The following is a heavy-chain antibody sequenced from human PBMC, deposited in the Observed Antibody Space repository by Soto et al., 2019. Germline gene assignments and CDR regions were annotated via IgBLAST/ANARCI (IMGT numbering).Heavy chain of an antibody. D-gene: IGHD3-22*01. V-gene: IGHV4-34*01. J-gene: IGHJ6*02. CDR3: GGVDFYVSSGYGIYYHTMES. CDR2: IYYSGST. Sequence: SETVSLTCAAYGGSFSGYYWSWIRQPPGKGLEWIGSIYYSGSTYYNPSLKSRVTISVETSKNQFSLQLSSVTAAATAVYYCGGVDFYVSSGYGIYYHTMESWGQGTRGTVSS. CDR1: GGSFSGYY.